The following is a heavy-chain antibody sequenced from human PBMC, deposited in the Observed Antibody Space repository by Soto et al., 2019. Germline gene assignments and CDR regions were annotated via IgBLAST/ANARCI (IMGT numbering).Heavy chain of an antibody. J-gene: IGHJ6*02. V-gene: IGHV3-11*06. CDR2: ISSSSSYT. CDR3: ASGGSELYYGMDV. CDR1: GFTFSDYY. Sequence: KPGGSLRLSCAASGFTFSDYYMSWIRQAPGKGLEWVSYISSSSSYTNYADSVKGRFTISRDNAKNSLYLQMNSLRAEDTAVYYCASGGSELYYGMDVWGQGTTVTVSS. D-gene: IGHD3-10*01.